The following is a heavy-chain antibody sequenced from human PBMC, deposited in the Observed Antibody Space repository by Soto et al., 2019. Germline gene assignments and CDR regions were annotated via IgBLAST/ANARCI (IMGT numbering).Heavy chain of an antibody. V-gene: IGHV3-23*01. CDR1: GFTFSSYA. Sequence: EVQLLESGGGLVQPGGSLRLSCAASGFTFSSYAMSWVRQAPGKGLEWVSAISGSGGSTYYADSVKGRFTISRDNSKNTVYLQMNSLRAEDTAVYYCAKTHTRPNWFDPWGQGTLVTVSS. J-gene: IGHJ5*02. CDR2: ISGSGGST. D-gene: IGHD3-3*01. CDR3: AKTHTRPNWFDP.